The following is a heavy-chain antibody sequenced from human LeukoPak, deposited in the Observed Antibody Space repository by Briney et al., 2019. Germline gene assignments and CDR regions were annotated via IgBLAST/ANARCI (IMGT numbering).Heavy chain of an antibody. J-gene: IGHJ3*01. V-gene: IGHV3-74*01. CDR1: GFTFNRFW. CDR2: VNEDGSRT. Sequence: GGSLRLSCAASGFTFNRFWMHWVRQAPGQGLMWVSHVNEDGSRTTYADPVKGRFTVSRDNARGTLYLEMNNLAVDDTAVYYCRRGHASGWTRDAFDLWGQGTMVTVSS. D-gene: IGHD6-19*01. CDR3: RRGHASGWTRDAFDL.